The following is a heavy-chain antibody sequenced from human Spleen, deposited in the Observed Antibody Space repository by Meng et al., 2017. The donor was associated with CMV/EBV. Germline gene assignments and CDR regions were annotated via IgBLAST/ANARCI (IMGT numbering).Heavy chain of an antibody. D-gene: IGHD1-7*01. CDR2: NTYYNGNT. CDR3: ARDLTGITAFDM. J-gene: IGHJ3*02. Sequence: CYASGYTFPAFGIAWVRQAPGQGLGWMGWNTYYNGNTNYAQTLQGRVPLTTDTSTNTAYMELRNLGPDDTAMYFCARDLTGITAFDMWGQGTMVTVSS. V-gene: IGHV1-18*01. CDR1: GYTFPAFG.